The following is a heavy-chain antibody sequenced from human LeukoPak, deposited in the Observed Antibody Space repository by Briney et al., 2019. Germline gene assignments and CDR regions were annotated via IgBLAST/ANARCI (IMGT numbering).Heavy chain of an antibody. V-gene: IGHV3-74*03. CDR2: INSDGSTT. CDR1: AFSLRNYW. CDR3: ARIRESLSLGAFDI. Sequence: GGSLRLSCAASAFSLRNYWMCWVRQAPGKGLVCVSRINSDGSTTTYADSVKGRFTISRDNAKNTLYLQMNSLRAEDSALYYCARIRESLSLGAFDIWGQGTMVTVSS. D-gene: IGHD7-27*01. J-gene: IGHJ3*02.